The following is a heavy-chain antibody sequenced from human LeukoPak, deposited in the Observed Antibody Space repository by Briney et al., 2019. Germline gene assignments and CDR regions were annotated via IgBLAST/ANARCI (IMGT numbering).Heavy chain of an antibody. CDR3: ARQRAD. J-gene: IGHJ4*02. V-gene: IGHV3-74*01. CDR2: LDSDGST. CDR1: GFTFSTYW. Sequence: GGSLRLSCTASGFTFSTYWMHWVRQAPGKGLVWISRLDSDGSTGSDDSVKGRFTISRDNAKNTVYLQLNTLRAEDTALYYCARQRADWGQGTLVSVSS.